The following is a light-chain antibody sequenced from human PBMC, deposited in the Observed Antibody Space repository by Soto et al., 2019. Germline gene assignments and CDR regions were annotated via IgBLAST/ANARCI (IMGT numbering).Light chain of an antibody. Sequence: EKVMTQSPATLSVSPGDRATLSCRASETIKTRLAWYQQKPGQAPSLLIYDAFTRATGIPARFSGSASGTEFTLTISRLQSEDFAVYYCQQYDEWPLTIGGGTKVEIK. J-gene: IGKJ4*01. CDR1: ETIKTR. V-gene: IGKV3-15*01. CDR3: QQYDEWPLT. CDR2: DAF.